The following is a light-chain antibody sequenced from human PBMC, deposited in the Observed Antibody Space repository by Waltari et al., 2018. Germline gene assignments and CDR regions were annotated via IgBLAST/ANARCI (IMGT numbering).Light chain of an antibody. Sequence: QSALTQPPSPSGSPGQSVTISCTGTSSDVGVYNSVSWYQQPPGKAPKLMIYEVSKRPSGVPDRFSGSKSGNTASLTVSGLQAEDEADYFCSSYAGSNNLIFGGGTKLTVL. CDR3: SSYAGSNNLI. V-gene: IGLV2-8*01. CDR1: SSDVGVYNS. CDR2: EVS. J-gene: IGLJ2*01.